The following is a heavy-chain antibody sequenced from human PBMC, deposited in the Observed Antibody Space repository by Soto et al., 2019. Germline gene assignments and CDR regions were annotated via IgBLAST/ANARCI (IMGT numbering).Heavy chain of an antibody. V-gene: IGHV3-30*18. CDR3: AKIGHYDFWRSSGMDG. CDR1: GFTFSSYG. Sequence: QVQLVESGGGVVQPGRSLRLSCAASGFTFSSYGMHWVRQAPGKGLEWVAVISYDGSNKYYADSVKGRFTISRDNSKNTLYLQMNSLRAEDTAVYYCAKIGHYDFWRSSGMDGWSQGTTVTVSS. D-gene: IGHD3-3*01. CDR2: ISYDGSNK. J-gene: IGHJ6*02.